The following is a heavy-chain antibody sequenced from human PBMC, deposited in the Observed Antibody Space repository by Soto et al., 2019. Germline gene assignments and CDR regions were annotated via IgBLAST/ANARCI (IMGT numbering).Heavy chain of an antibody. CDR2: ISYDGSNK. D-gene: IGHD1-26*01. CDR3: AKGSYSGVYSDFDY. J-gene: IGHJ4*02. Sequence: QVQLVESGGGVVQPGRSLRLSCAASGFTFSSYGMHWVRQAPGKGLEWVAVISYDGSNKYYADSVKGRFTLSRDNSKNTLYLQMNSLRAGDTAVYYCAKGSYSGVYSDFDYWGQGTLVTVSS. CDR1: GFTFSSYG. V-gene: IGHV3-30*18.